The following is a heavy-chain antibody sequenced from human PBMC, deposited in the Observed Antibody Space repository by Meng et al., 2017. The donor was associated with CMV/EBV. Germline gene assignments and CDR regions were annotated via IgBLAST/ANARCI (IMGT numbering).Heavy chain of an antibody. D-gene: IGHD4-17*01. CDR2: IKSKTDGGTT. Sequence: GESLKISGAASGFTFSSYAMSWVRQAPGKGLEWVGRIKSKTDGGTTDYAAPVKGRFTISRDDSKNTLYLQMNSLKTEDTAVYYCTTGRATVTGYYYYGMDVWGQGTTVTVSS. V-gene: IGHV3-15*01. CDR3: TTGRATVTGYYYYGMDV. CDR1: GFTFSSYA. J-gene: IGHJ6*02.